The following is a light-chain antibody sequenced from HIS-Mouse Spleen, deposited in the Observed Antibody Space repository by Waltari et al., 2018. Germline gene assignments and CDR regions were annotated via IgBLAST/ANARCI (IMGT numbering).Light chain of an antibody. V-gene: IGLV2-8*01. CDR3: SSYAGSNNLV. Sequence: QSALTQPPSPSGTPGQSVTISCTGTSRDYGGYNYDSRYQQSPGKAPKLMIYEVSKRPSGVPDRFSGSKSGNTASLTVSGLQAEDEADYYCSSYAGSNNLVFGGGTKLTVL. J-gene: IGLJ2*01. CDR2: EVS. CDR1: SRDYGGYNY.